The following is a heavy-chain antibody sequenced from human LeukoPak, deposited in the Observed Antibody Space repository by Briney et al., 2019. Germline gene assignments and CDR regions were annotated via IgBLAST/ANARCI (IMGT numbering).Heavy chain of an antibody. J-gene: IGHJ3*02. D-gene: IGHD3-22*01. Sequence: ASVKVSCKASGYTFNGYYIHWVRQAPGQGLEWMGWINPKSGGTKYAEKFKGRVTMTRDRPITISYLDLSRLSPDDTALYYCARQSLDYYETLDAFDIWGQGTTVTVS. CDR2: INPKSGGT. V-gene: IGHV1-2*02. CDR1: GYTFNGYY. CDR3: ARQSLDYYETLDAFDI.